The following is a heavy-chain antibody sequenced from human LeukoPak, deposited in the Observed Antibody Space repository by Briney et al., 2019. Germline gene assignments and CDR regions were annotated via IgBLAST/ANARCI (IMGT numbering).Heavy chain of an antibody. CDR3: ANWDTVDRYCSSTSCRGFDY. J-gene: IGHJ4*02. CDR2: IKQDGSEQ. CDR1: GFTFSSYW. Sequence: GGSLRLSCAASGFTFSSYWMSWVRQAPGKGLEWVANIKQDGSEQYYVDSVKGRFTISRDNSKNTLYLQMNSLRAEDTAVYYCANWDTVDRYCSSTSCRGFDYWGQGTLVTVSS. V-gene: IGHV3-7*03. D-gene: IGHD2-2*01.